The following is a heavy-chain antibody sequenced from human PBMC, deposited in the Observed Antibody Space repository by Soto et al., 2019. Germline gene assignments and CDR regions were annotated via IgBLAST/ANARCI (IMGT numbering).Heavy chain of an antibody. CDR1: GYTFTSYA. D-gene: IGHD6-13*01. J-gene: IGHJ5*01. Sequence: QVQLVQSGAEVKKPGASVKVSCKASGYTFTSYAMHWVRQAPGQRLEWMGWINAGNGNTKYSQKFQAIVTITSDTSASTAYMELSSLRSEDTAVYYCARGFDSSSWTDSWGQGTLVTVSS. CDR3: ARGFDSSSWTDS. CDR2: INAGNGNT. V-gene: IGHV1-3*01.